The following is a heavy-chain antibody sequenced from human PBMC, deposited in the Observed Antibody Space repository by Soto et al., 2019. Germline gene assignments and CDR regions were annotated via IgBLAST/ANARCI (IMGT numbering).Heavy chain of an antibody. D-gene: IGHD3-3*01. Sequence: SETLSLTCALYGGSFDGYYWSWIRQSPGKGLEWIREIHHSGSTKYNPSLKSRVSLSVDTSTKQFSLKMTSMTAADRGVYYCVRGVDSWSGYLFWGQGTPVTVSS. J-gene: IGHJ4*02. CDR2: IHHSGST. CDR3: VRGVDSWSGYLF. CDR1: GGSFDGYY. V-gene: IGHV4-34*01.